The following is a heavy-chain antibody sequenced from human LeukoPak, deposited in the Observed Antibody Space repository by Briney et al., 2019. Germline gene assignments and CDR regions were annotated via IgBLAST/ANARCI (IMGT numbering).Heavy chain of an antibody. CDR1: GASISDYY. V-gene: IGHV4-34*01. D-gene: IGHD3-10*01. CDR2: INHSGST. Sequence: SETLSLTCSVSGASISDYYWSWIRQPAGKGLEWIGEINHSGSTNYNPSLKSRVTISVDTSKNQFSLKLSSVTAADTAVYYCARHIATMVRLNNWFDPWGQGTLVTVS. J-gene: IGHJ5*02. CDR3: ARHIATMVRLNNWFDP.